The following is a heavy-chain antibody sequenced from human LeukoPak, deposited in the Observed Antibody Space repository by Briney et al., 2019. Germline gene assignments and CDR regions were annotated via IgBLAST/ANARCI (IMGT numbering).Heavy chain of an antibody. CDR1: GGSFSGYC. J-gene: IGHJ4*01. Sequence: SETLSLTCSVYGGSFSGYCWSWIRQPPGKGLEWIGEINHSGSTNYNPSLKTRVTISLDRSKDQFSLKLTSVTAADTAVYCCTRGKPETVFDSWGRGTLVTVSS. V-gene: IGHV4-34*01. CDR3: TRGKPETVFDS. CDR2: INHSGST.